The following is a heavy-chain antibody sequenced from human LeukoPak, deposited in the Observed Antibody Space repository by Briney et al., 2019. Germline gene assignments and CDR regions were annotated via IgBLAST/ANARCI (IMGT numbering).Heavy chain of an antibody. D-gene: IGHD6-19*01. V-gene: IGHV3-23*01. J-gene: IGHJ4*02. CDR1: GFTFSSYA. CDR3: ATYSSGWYAVYYFDY. CDR2: ISGSGGST. Sequence: GGSLRLSCAASGFTFSSYAMSRVRQAPGKGLEWVSAISGSGGSTYYADSVKGRFTISRDNSKNTLYLQMNSLRAEDTAVYYCATYSSGWYAVYYFDYWGQGTLVTVSS.